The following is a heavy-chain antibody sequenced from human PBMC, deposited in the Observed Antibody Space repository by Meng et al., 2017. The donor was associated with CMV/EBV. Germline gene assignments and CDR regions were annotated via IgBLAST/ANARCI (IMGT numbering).Heavy chain of an antibody. D-gene: IGHD5-24*01. Sequence: GSLRLSCTASGGSVSSGSYYWSWIRQPPGKGLEWIGYIYYSGSTNYNPSLKSRVTISVDTSKNQFSLKLSSVTAADTAVYYCARMVATTYYFDYWGQGTLVTVSS. V-gene: IGHV4-61*01. CDR1: GGSVSSGSYY. CDR2: IYYSGST. CDR3: ARMVATTYYFDY. J-gene: IGHJ4*02.